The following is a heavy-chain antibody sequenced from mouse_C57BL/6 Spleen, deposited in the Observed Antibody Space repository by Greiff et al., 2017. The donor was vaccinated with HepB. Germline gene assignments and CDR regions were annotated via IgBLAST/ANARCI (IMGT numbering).Heavy chain of an antibody. Sequence: VQLQQSGPELVKPGASVKISCKASGYAFSSSWMNWVKQRPGKGLEWIGRIYPGDGDTNYNGKFKGKATLTADKSSSTAYMQLSSLTSEDSAVYFCARDYYYGSSPFAYWGQGTLVTVSA. J-gene: IGHJ3*01. CDR3: ARDYYYGSSPFAY. CDR2: IYPGDGDT. D-gene: IGHD1-1*01. V-gene: IGHV1-82*01. CDR1: GYAFSSSW.